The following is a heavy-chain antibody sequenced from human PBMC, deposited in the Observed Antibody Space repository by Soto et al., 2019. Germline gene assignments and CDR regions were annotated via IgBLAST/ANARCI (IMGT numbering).Heavy chain of an antibody. D-gene: IGHD3-9*01. V-gene: IGHV4-39*01. CDR3: GRLEGLATISYYFDY. Sequence: SETLCLTCTVSGGSVGSSSYYWGWVRQPPGKGLEWIGSVYYSGSTYYNPSLESRVTISVDKSKNQFSLKLMSLSAADTAVYYCGRLEGLATISYYFDYWGQGALVTVSS. CDR2: VYYSGST. CDR1: GGSVGSSSYY. J-gene: IGHJ4*02.